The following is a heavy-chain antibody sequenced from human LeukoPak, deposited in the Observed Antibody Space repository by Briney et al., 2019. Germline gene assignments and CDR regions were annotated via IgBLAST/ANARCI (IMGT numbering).Heavy chain of an antibody. CDR3: ARLLTGDDGSKYYFDY. D-gene: IGHD7-27*01. CDR2: IYPGDSAN. J-gene: IGHJ4*02. V-gene: IGHV5-51*01. Sequence: GESLKISFKGSGYSFTSYWIGWVCQMPGKGLEWMGIIYPGDSANRNSPSFQGQVRISADKSISTAYLRWSSLKASDTAMYYCARLLTGDDGSKYYFDYWGQGTLVTVSS. CDR1: GYSFTSYW.